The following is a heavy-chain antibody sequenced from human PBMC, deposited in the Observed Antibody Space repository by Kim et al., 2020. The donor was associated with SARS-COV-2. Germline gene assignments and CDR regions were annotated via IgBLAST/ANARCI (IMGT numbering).Heavy chain of an antibody. J-gene: IGHJ6*02. V-gene: IGHV3-53*01. D-gene: IGHD2-15*01. CDR2: TYSGGST. CDR3: ARDTRQHCSGGSCYSSYGMDV. Sequence: GGSLRLSCVASGFTVSSNCMNWVRQGPGKGLEWVSVTYSGGSTNYADSVKGRFTISRDNSKNTLYLQMNSLRAEDTAVYYCARDTRQHCSGGSCYSSYGMDVWGQGTTVTVSS. CDR1: GFTVSSNC.